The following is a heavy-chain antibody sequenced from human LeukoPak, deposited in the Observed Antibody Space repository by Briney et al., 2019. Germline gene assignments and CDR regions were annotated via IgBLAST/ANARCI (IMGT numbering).Heavy chain of an antibody. Sequence: ASVEVSCKAYGYTFTHYYIHWVRQAPGQGLEWVGWINPNNGDTTYAQKFQGRVTMTRDTSITTAYMELSRLKSDDTAVYYCARVMAGPDYWGQGALVTVSS. V-gene: IGHV1-2*02. J-gene: IGHJ4*02. CDR2: INPNNGDT. CDR3: ARVMAGPDY. D-gene: IGHD5-24*01. CDR1: GYTFTHYY.